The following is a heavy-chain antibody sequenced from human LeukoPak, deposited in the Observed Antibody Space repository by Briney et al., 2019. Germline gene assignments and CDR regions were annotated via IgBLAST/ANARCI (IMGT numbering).Heavy chain of an antibody. V-gene: IGHV3-7*04. Sequence: PGGSLRLSCAAPGFFFYNYAIHWVRQAPGKGLEWVANIKPDGSDESYVDSVKGRFTISRDNAKNSLYLQMNSLRAEDTAVYYCARENFQYWAQGTLVTVSS. CDR1: GFFFYNYA. CDR2: IKPDGSDE. J-gene: IGHJ4*02. CDR3: ARENFQY.